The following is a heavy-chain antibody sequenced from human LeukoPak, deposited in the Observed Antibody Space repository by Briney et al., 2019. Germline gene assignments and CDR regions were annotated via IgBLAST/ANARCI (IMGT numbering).Heavy chain of an antibody. D-gene: IGHD6-13*01. Sequence: GTSLRLSCAASGFTFTPYAMHWVRQAPGKGLEWVAVTSYDGGIKYYADSVKGRFTISRDNSQNTLYLQMNSLRAEDTAIYYCARDPGSSSWPYYFDCWGQGTLVTVSS. CDR1: GFTFTPYA. CDR2: TSYDGGIK. CDR3: ARDPGSSSWPYYFDC. J-gene: IGHJ4*02. V-gene: IGHV3-30-3*01.